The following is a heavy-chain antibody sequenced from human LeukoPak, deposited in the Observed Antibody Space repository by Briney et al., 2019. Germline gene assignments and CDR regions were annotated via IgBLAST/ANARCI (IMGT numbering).Heavy chain of an antibody. J-gene: IGHJ4*02. CDR1: GFTLSAHG. V-gene: IGHV3-33*01. CDR3: AREASGYYRDF. CDR2: IWYDGSKQ. Sequence: GGSLRLSCAASGFTLSAHGMHWVRQAPGKGLEWVAVIWYDGSKQEYAESVKGRFTISRDDSKNTLYLQMNSLRAEDTAVYYCAREASGYYRDFWGQGTLVTVSS. D-gene: IGHD3-3*01.